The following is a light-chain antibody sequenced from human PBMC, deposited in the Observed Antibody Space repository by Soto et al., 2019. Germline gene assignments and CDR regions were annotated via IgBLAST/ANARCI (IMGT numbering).Light chain of an antibody. V-gene: IGKV1-9*01. CDR2: GAS. Sequence: DIQMTQSPSSLSASVGDRVTITCRASQSISSYLNWYQQKPGKAPKLLIFGASTLQSGVPSRFSGSGSGTEFTLTISSLQPEDFATYYCQQLNSHPRTFGQGTKLEIK. CDR3: QQLNSHPRT. CDR1: QSISSY. J-gene: IGKJ2*01.